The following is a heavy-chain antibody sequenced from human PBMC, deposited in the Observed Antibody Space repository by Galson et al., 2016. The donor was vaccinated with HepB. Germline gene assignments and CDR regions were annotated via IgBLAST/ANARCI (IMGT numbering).Heavy chain of an antibody. CDR2: ISGSGGST. V-gene: IGHV3-23*01. CDR1: GFTFSSYA. Sequence: SLRLSCAASGFTFSSYAMSWVRQAPGKGLEWVSAISGSGGSTYYADSVKGRFTISRDNSKKTLILQMNSLRVEDTAVYFGAKDRQWLTPRSYWYFDHWGRGTLVTVS. J-gene: IGHJ2*01. D-gene: IGHD6-19*01. CDR3: AKDRQWLTPRSYWYFDH.